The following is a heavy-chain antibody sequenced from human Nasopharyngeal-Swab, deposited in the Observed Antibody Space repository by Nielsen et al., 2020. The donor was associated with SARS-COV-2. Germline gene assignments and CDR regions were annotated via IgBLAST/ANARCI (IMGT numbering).Heavy chain of an antibody. D-gene: IGHD5-24*01. Sequence: SVKVSCKASGGTFSSYAISWVRQAPGQGLEWMGGIIPIFGTASYAQKFQGRVTITADESTSTAYMELSSLRSEDTAVYYCASRGGRWLQPVGYGMDVWGQGTTVTVSS. CDR2: IIPIFGTA. CDR3: ASRGGRWLQPVGYGMDV. CDR1: GGTFSSYA. J-gene: IGHJ6*02. V-gene: IGHV1-69*13.